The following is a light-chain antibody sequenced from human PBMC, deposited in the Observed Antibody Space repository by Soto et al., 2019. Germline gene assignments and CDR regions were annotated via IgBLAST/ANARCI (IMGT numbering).Light chain of an antibody. CDR1: TSNIGAGYD. CDR2: GNI. J-gene: IGLJ1*01. Sequence: QTVVTQSPSVSGAPGQRVTISCTGSTSNIGAGYDVHWYQQLPGTAPKLLMFGNINRPSGVPDRFSGSKSGTSASLAITGLQAEDEADYFCQSYDSSLSGYVFGTGTKLTVL. CDR3: QSYDSSLSGYV. V-gene: IGLV1-40*01.